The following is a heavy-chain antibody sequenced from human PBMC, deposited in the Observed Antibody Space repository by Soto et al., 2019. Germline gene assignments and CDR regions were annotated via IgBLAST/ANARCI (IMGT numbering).Heavy chain of an antibody. Sequence: QVQLVQSGAEVKKPGASVKVSCKASGYALTSSGITWVRQAPGQGLERMGWISEYNGNIDYAEKFQTRVALTTDTPTGTAFMELRDLRSDDTAVYYCARRSTDTAFWYFDLWGRGTLVTVSS. CDR2: ISEYNGNI. J-gene: IGHJ2*01. CDR1: GYALTSSG. CDR3: ARRSTDTAFWYFDL. D-gene: IGHD3-3*02. V-gene: IGHV1-18*04.